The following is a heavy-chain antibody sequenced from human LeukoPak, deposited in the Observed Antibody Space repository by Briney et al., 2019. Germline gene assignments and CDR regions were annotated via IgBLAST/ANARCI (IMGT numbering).Heavy chain of an antibody. V-gene: IGHV1-2*02. CDR2: INPNSGGT. CDR3: ARVVSKGRGVIIIDY. D-gene: IGHD3-10*01. Sequence: ASVKVSCKASGYTFTNYGISWVRQAPGQGLEWMGWINPNSGGTNYAQKFQGRVTMTRDTSISTAYMELSRLRSDDTAVYYCARVVSKGRGVIIIDYWGQGTLVTVSS. CDR1: GYTFTNYG. J-gene: IGHJ4*02.